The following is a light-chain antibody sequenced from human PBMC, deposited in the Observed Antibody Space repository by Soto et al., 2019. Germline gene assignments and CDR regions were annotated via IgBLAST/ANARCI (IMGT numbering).Light chain of an antibody. CDR3: QQYGSSTLT. V-gene: IGKV3-20*01. Sequence: EIVLTQSPGTLSLSPGERATLSCRASQSVSSSYLAWYQQKPGQAPRLLIYTASSRASGVPDRFSGSGSRTDFTLTISRLEPEDFAVYYCQQYGSSTLTFGGGTKVEIK. J-gene: IGKJ4*01. CDR2: TAS. CDR1: QSVSSSY.